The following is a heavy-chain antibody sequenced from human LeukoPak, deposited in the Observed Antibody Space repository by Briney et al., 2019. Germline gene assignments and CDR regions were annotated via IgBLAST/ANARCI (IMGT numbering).Heavy chain of an antibody. V-gene: IGHV4-31*03. D-gene: IGHD2-8*01. Sequence: SETLSLTCTVSGGSISSGGYYWSWIRQHPGKGLEWIGYTYYSGSTYYNPSLKSRVTISVDTSKNQFSLKLSSVTAADTAVYYCARERFSKWFFDYWGQGTLVTVSS. CDR1: GGSISSGGYY. CDR3: ARERFSKWFFDY. CDR2: TYYSGST. J-gene: IGHJ4*02.